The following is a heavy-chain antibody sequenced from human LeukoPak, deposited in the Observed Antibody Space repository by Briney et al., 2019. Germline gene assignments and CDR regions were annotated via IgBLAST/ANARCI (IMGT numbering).Heavy chain of an antibody. Sequence: PSETLSLTCTVSGGSISSYYWSWIRQPAGKGLEWIGRIYTSGSTNYNPSLKSRVTMSVDTSKNQFSLKLSSVTAADTAVYYCARDTAMAHSYYYYYMDVWGKGTTVTVSS. CDR3: ARDTAMAHSYYYYYMDV. J-gene: IGHJ6*03. D-gene: IGHD5-18*01. CDR2: IYTSGST. CDR1: GGSISSYY. V-gene: IGHV4-4*07.